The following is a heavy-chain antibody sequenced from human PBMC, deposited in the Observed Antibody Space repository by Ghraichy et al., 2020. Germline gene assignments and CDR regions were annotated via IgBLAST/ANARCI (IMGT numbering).Heavy chain of an antibody. CDR3: AKNMIIVVITRGAFDI. Sequence: GESLNISCAASGFTFSSYAMSWVRQAPGKGLEWVSAISASGESTFYADSVKGRFTISRDNSKNTLYLQMNSLRAEDTAVYYCAKNMIIVVITRGAFDIWGQGTMVTAS. CDR1: GFTFSSYA. CDR2: ISASGEST. D-gene: IGHD3-22*01. V-gene: IGHV3-23*01. J-gene: IGHJ3*02.